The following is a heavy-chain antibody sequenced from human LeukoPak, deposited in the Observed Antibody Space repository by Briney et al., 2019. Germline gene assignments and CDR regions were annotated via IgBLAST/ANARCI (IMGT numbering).Heavy chain of an antibody. D-gene: IGHD1-14*01. CDR3: AKPAKTDFADY. CDR1: GFTFSSYG. Sequence: GGSLRLSCAASGFTFSSYGMNWVRQAPGKGLEWVSAISGSGGNTYYADSVKGRFTISRDNSKNTLYLQMNSLRAEDTALYYCAKPAKTDFADYWGQGTLVTVSS. V-gene: IGHV3-23*01. CDR2: ISGSGGNT. J-gene: IGHJ4*02.